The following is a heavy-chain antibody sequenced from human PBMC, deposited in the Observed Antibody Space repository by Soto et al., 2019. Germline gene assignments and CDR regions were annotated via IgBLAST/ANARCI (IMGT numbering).Heavy chain of an antibody. V-gene: IGHV3-30*18. Sequence: QVQLVESGGGVVQPGRSLRLSCAASGFTFSSYGMHWVRQAPGKGLEWVAVISYDGSNKYYADSVKGRFTISRDNSKNTLYLQMNSLRAEDTDVYYCAKGPAEYYYDSSGYYYGNWFDPWGQGTLVTVSS. CDR1: GFTFSSYG. CDR2: ISYDGSNK. D-gene: IGHD3-22*01. CDR3: AKGPAEYYYDSSGYYYGNWFDP. J-gene: IGHJ5*02.